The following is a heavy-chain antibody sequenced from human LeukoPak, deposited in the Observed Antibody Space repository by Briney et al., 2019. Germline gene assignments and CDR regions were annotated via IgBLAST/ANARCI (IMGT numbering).Heavy chain of an antibody. CDR3: ARRAFSSGYYYFDY. J-gene: IGHJ4*02. D-gene: IGHD3-22*01. CDR1: GGSISSGDYY. Sequence: PSETLSLTCTVSGGSISSGDYYWTWIRQHPGKGLEWIGYIYYSGSTHYNPSLKSRLTVSVDTSKNQFSLKLTSVTAADTAVYYCARRAFSSGYYYFDYWGQGTLVTVSS. CDR2: IYYSGST. V-gene: IGHV4-31*03.